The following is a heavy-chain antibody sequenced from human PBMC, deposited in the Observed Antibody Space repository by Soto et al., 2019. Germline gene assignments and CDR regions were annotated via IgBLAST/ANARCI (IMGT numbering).Heavy chain of an antibody. CDR2: MNPNSGNT. J-gene: IGHJ6*02. CDR3: ARWPGSGYDSPPYDYYGMDV. D-gene: IGHD5-12*01. Sequence: QVQLVQSGAEVKKPGASVKVSCKASGYTFTSYDINCVRQATGHGLEWMGWMNPNSGNTGYAQKFQGRVTMTRNTSISTAYMELSSLRSEDTAVYYCARWPGSGYDSPPYDYYGMDVWGQGTTVTVSS. CDR1: GYTFTSYD. V-gene: IGHV1-8*01.